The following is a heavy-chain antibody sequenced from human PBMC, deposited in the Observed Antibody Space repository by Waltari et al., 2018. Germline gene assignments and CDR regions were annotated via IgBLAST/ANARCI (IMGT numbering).Heavy chain of an antibody. CDR2: IYTSGST. V-gene: IGHV4-4*07. D-gene: IGHD6-6*01. Sequence: QVQLQEAGPGLVKPSETLSRTCTVSGGCIRSDYWSWIGQPAGTGLEWIGRIYTSGSTNTHPSLKSPVTMSVDTSKNQFSLNLSSVTAAAPAVYYCASAGFLPGGSSSSAFDIWGQGTMVTVSS. CDR1: GGCIRSDY. CDR3: ASAGFLPGGSSSSAFDI. J-gene: IGHJ3*02.